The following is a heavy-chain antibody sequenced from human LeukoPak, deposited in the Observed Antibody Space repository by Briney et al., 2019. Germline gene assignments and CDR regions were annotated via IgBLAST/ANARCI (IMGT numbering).Heavy chain of an antibody. Sequence: PSQTLSLTCTVSGNSISSGDNYWSWIRQPAGKGLEWIGHLYTSGGMSYNPSLKSRVTISVDTSKNQFSLKLSSVTAADTAVYYCARGWRFLEWLGYMDVWGKGTTVTVSS. CDR1: GNSISSGDNY. D-gene: IGHD3-3*01. CDR2: LYTSGGM. CDR3: ARGWRFLEWLGYMDV. V-gene: IGHV4-61*09. J-gene: IGHJ6*03.